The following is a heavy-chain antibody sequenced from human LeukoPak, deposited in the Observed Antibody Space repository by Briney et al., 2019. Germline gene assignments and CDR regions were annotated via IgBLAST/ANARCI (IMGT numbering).Heavy chain of an antibody. CDR3: ARTFDY. CDR1: GFTFSTYE. Sequence: GGSLRLSCAASGFTFSTYEMNWVRQAPGKGLEWVSQISSSSTTIYYADSVKGRFTISRDNAKESLYLQMNSLRAEDTAVYYCARTFDYWGQGTLVTVSS. V-gene: IGHV3-48*03. J-gene: IGHJ4*02. CDR2: ISSSSTTI.